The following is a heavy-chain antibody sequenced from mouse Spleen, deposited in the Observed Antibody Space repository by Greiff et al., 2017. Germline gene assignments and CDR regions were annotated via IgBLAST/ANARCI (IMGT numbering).Heavy chain of an antibody. CDR1: GYTFTEYT. Sequence: VQGVESGAELVKPGASVKLSCKASGYTFTEYTIHWVKQRSGQGLEWIGWFYPGSGSIKYNEKFKDKATLTADKSSSTVYMELSRLTSEDSAVYFCARHEDSYYGNYEAWFAYWGQGTLVTVSA. CDR2: FYPGSGSI. V-gene: IGHV1-62-2*01. CDR3: ARHEDSYYGNYEAWFAY. J-gene: IGHJ3*01. D-gene: IGHD2-10*01.